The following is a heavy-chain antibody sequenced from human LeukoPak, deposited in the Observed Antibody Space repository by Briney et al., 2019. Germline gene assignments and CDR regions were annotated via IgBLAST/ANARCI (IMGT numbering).Heavy chain of an antibody. Sequence: GGSLRLSCAASGFTFSSYAMHWVRQAPGKGLEWVAVISYDGSNKYHADSVKGRFTISRDNSKNTLYLQMNSLRAEDTAVYYCARGLQLLMYGMDVWGQGTTVTVSS. CDR1: GFTFSSYA. J-gene: IGHJ6*02. CDR2: ISYDGSNK. V-gene: IGHV3-30-3*01. D-gene: IGHD2-2*01. CDR3: ARGLQLLMYGMDV.